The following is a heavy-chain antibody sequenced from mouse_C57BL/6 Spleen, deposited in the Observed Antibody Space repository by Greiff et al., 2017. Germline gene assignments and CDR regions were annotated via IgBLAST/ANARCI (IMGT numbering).Heavy chain of an antibody. CDR3: AREGVPSYYFDY. D-gene: IGHD2-14*01. CDR2: ISSGSSTI. Sequence: DVQLQESGGGLVKPGGSLKLSCAASGFTFSDYGMHWVRQAPEKGLEWVAYISSGSSTIYYADTVKGRFTISRDNAKNTLFLQMTSLRSEDTAMYYCAREGVPSYYFDYWGQGTTLTVSS. CDR1: GFTFSDYG. J-gene: IGHJ2*01. V-gene: IGHV5-17*01.